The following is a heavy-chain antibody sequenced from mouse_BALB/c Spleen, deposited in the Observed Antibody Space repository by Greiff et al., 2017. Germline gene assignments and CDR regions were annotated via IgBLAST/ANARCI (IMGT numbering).Heavy chain of an antibody. CDR2: ISNGGGST. Sequence: DVKLVESGGGLVQPGGSLKLSCAASGFTFSSYTMSWVRQTPEKRLEWVAYISNGGGSTYYPDTVKGRFTISRDNAKNTLYLQMSSLKSEDTAMYYCARHDYYGSTLDYWGQGTTLTVSS. CDR1: GFTFSSYT. V-gene: IGHV5-12-2*01. J-gene: IGHJ2*01. D-gene: IGHD1-1*01. CDR3: ARHDYYGSTLDY.